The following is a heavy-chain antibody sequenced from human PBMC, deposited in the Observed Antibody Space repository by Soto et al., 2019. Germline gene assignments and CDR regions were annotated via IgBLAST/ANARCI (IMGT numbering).Heavy chain of an antibody. CDR1: GYTFTSYG. Sequence: QVQLVQSGAEVKKPGASVKVSCKASGYTFTSYGISWVRQAPGQGLEWMGRISAYNGNTNYAQKLQGRVTMTTDTSTTTAYVALRSLRSVDSAVYYCARVAGALGHWFDPWGQGTLVTVSS. CDR2: ISAYNGNT. D-gene: IGHD1-26*01. J-gene: IGHJ5*02. V-gene: IGHV1-18*01. CDR3: ARVAGALGHWFDP.